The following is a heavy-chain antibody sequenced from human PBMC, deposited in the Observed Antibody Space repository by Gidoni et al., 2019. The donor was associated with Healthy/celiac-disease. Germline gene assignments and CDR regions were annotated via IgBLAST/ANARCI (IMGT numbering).Heavy chain of an antibody. CDR3: AKGMVRGVTNYYYYGMDV. CDR2: ISWNSGSI. V-gene: IGHV3-9*01. D-gene: IGHD3-10*01. CDR1: GFTFDDYA. J-gene: IGHJ6*02. Sequence: EVQLVESGGGLVQPGWSLRLSCAASGFTFDDYAMHWVRQAPGKGLGWVSGISWNSGSIGYADSGKGRFTISRDNAKNSLYLQMNSLRAEDTALYYCAKGMVRGVTNYYYYGMDVWGQGTTVTVSS.